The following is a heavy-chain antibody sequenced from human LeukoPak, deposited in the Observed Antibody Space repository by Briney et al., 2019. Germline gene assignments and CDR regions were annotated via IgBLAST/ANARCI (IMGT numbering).Heavy chain of an antibody. V-gene: IGHV3-11*04. CDR2: MSKTGHRI. Sequence: PGGSLRLSCAASQFTFSDFYMTWIRELPGGGREWVSYMSKTGHRIFYADSVKGRFTISRDNAENSLFLQMDNLRVEDTAVYYCARSREGYFSSGYYYFYMDVWGKGTTVTVSS. CDR3: ARSREGYFSSGYYYFYMDV. D-gene: IGHD5-24*01. J-gene: IGHJ6*03. CDR1: QFTFSDFY.